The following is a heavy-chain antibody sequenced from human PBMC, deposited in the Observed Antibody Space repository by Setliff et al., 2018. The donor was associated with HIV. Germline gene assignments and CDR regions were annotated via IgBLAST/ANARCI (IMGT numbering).Heavy chain of an antibody. CDR1: EFTFTTYW. CDR3: ARDSPYSGDYAPRDPFDI. CDR2: IRQDGRES. Sequence: LRLSCVASEFTFTTYWMSWVRQAPGTGLEWVANIRQDGRESYYVDSVKGRFTITRDNAKKSLYLQMDSLRAEDTAIYYCARDSPYSGDYAPRDPFDIWGQGTMVTVSS. J-gene: IGHJ3*02. D-gene: IGHD1-26*01. V-gene: IGHV3-7*05.